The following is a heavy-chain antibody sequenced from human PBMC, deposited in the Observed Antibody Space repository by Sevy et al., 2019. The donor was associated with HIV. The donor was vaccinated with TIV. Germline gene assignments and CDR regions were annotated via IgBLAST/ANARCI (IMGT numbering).Heavy chain of an antibody. J-gene: IGHJ5*02. V-gene: IGHV3-15*01. Sequence: GGSLRLSCAASEFTFNNAWMSWVRQAPGKGLEWVGRIKSKTDGGTTDYAAPVQGRFTISREDSKNTLYLQMNSLKTEDTAVYYCTTSPFVQGVPWGQGTLVTVSS. CDR3: TTSPFVQGVP. D-gene: IGHD3-10*02. CDR2: IKSKTDGGTT. CDR1: EFTFNNAW.